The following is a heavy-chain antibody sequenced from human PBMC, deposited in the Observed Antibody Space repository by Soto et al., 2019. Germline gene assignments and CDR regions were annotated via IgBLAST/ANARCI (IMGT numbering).Heavy chain of an antibody. V-gene: IGHV1-69*02. D-gene: IGHD5-12*01. CDR1: GGTFSSYT. J-gene: IGHJ4*03. CDR3: AGQLRWLRGKHPTGL. CDR2: IIPILGIA. Sequence: QVQLVQSGAEVKKPGSSVKVSCKASGGTFSSYTISWVRQAPGQGLEWMGRIIPILGIANYAQKFQGRVTITADKSTSTGYMELRRLRSGDTAVYYLAGQLRWLRGKHPTGLRGQGNL.